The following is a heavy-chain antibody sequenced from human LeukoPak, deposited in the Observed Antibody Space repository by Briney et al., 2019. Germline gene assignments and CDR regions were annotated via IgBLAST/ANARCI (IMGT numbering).Heavy chain of an antibody. Sequence: GASVKVSCKASGYTFTTFAMIWVRQAPGQGLEWMGWINTKTGSPTYAQGFTGRFVFSLDTSVSTAYLQIGNLKVEDTAVYYCGRGIVGIAAAGRNAFDIWGQGTMVTVSS. V-gene: IGHV7-4-1*01. D-gene: IGHD6-13*01. CDR3: GRGIVGIAAAGRNAFDI. J-gene: IGHJ3*02. CDR1: GYTFTTFA. CDR2: INTKTGSP.